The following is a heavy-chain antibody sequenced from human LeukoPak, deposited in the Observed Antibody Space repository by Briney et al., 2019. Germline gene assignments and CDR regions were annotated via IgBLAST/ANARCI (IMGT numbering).Heavy chain of an antibody. D-gene: IGHD6-13*01. J-gene: IGHJ6*03. Sequence: ASVKVSCKASGYTFTSYGISWVRQAPGQGLEWMGWISAYNGNTNYAQKLQGRVTMTTDTSTSTAYMELRSLRSDDTAVYYCAREGSSSWYDYYYYYMDVWGKGTTVTVSS. CDR2: ISAYNGNT. V-gene: IGHV1-18*01. CDR3: AREGSSSWYDYYYYYMDV. CDR1: GYTFTSYG.